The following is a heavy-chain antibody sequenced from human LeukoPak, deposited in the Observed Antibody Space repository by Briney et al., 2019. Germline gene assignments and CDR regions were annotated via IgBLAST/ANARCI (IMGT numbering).Heavy chain of an antibody. Sequence: GGSLRLSCAASGFSFSGYWMSWVRQAPGKGLEWVANIKEDESEKYYVDSVKGRFTISRDNAKNSLYLQMNSLRAEDTAVYYCAKDSFTVVRGVGSDDGFAVWGQGTMVTVSS. CDR3: AKDSFTVVRGVGSDDGFAV. V-gene: IGHV3-7*01. J-gene: IGHJ3*01. CDR2: IKEDESEK. D-gene: IGHD3-10*01. CDR1: GFSFSGYW.